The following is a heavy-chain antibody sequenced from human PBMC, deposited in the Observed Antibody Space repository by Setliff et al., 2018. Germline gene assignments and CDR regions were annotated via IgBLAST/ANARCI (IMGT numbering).Heavy chain of an antibody. J-gene: IGHJ3*02. CDR1: GGSISTYY. CDR3: ARGPGAATGEGFDI. V-gene: IGHV4-4*07. CDR2: MYGNS. D-gene: IGHD7-27*01. Sequence: PSETLSLTCTVSGGSISTYYWSWIRRPAGKGLEWIGRMYGNSNYNPSLKSRVTMSIDTSKNKFSLKLSSVTAADTAVYYCARGPGAATGEGFDIWGQGTMVTVSS.